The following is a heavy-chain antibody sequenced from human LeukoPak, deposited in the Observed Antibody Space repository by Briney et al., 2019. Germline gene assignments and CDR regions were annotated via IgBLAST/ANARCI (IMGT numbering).Heavy chain of an antibody. CDR1: GYTFTSYG. D-gene: IGHD3-10*01. J-gene: IGHJ6*03. Sequence: ASVKVSCKASGYTFTSYGISWVRQAPGQGLEWMGWISAYNGNTNYAQKLQGRVTMTTDTSTSTAYMELRSLRSDDTAVYYCATTITMVRGVTRPEYYYYMDVWGKGTMVTISS. V-gene: IGHV1-18*01. CDR2: ISAYNGNT. CDR3: ATTITMVRGVTRPEYYYYMDV.